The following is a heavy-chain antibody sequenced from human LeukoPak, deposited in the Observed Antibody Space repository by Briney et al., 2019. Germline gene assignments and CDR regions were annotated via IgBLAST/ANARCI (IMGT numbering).Heavy chain of an antibody. V-gene: IGHV4-61*08. D-gene: IGHD6-19*01. CDR2: IYYSGST. Sequence: PSETLSLTCTVSGGSISSGDYYWSWIRQPPGKGLEWIGYIYYSGSTNYNPSLKSRVTMSVDTSKNQISLNLRSVTAADTAVYYCARDPSSGHGSDYWGQGTQVTVSS. J-gene: IGHJ4*02. CDR1: GGSISSGDYY. CDR3: ARDPSSGHGSDY.